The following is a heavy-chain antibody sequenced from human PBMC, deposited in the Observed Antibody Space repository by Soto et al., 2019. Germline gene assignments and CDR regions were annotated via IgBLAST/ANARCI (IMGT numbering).Heavy chain of an antibody. D-gene: IGHD5-12*01. CDR2: ISYDGSNK. Sequence: PGGSLRLSCAASGFTFSSYAMHWVRQAPGKGLEWVAVISYDGSNKYYADSVKGRFTISRDNSKNTLYLQMNSLRAEDTAVYYCARDGLYSGYDPAYFDYWGQGTLVTVSS. V-gene: IGHV3-30-3*01. CDR1: GFTFSSYA. CDR3: ARDGLYSGYDPAYFDY. J-gene: IGHJ4*02.